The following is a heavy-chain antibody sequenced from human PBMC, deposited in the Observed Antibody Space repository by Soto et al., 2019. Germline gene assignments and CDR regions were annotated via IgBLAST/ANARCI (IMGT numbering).Heavy chain of an antibody. J-gene: IGHJ6*02. Sequence: ASVKISCKASGYTFNNYGITWVRQAPGQGLEWLGWISVYNGNKNYAKKVQGRVSMTADTSTSTAHMELRSLQSDDTAVYFCARVAITLIRGLKVDFYSMEVWGQGTKVTVSS. CDR3: ARVAITLIRGLKVDFYSMEV. CDR2: ISVYNGNK. V-gene: IGHV1-18*01. CDR1: GYTFNNYG. D-gene: IGHD3-10*01.